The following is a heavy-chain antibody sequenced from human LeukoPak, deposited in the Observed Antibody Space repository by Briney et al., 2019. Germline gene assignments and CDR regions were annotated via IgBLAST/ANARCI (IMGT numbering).Heavy chain of an antibody. D-gene: IGHD2-2*01. V-gene: IGHV4-39*07. J-gene: IGHJ4*02. CDR2: IYYSGST. Sequence: SETLSLTCTVSGGSISSSSYYWGWIRQPPGKGLEWIGSIYYSGSTNYNPSLESRVTISVDTSKNQFSLNLSSVTAADTAVYYCARVSSLGYYFDYWGQGTLVTVSS. CDR3: ARVSSLGYYFDY. CDR1: GGSISSSSYY.